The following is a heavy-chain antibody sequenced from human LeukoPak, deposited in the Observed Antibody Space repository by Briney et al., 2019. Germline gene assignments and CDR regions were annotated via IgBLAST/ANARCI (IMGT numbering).Heavy chain of an antibody. V-gene: IGHV3-23*01. D-gene: IGHD6-19*01. J-gene: IGHJ5*02. CDR1: GFTFSSYW. CDR3: AQDRTGGWYRAKGGKWFDP. CDR2: IRGSGDST. Sequence: GGSLRLSCAASGFTFSSYWMSWVRQAPGKGLEWVSAIRGSGDSTAYADSVKGRFTTSRDNSKSTVYLQMKSLRVEDQAVYYCAQDRTGGWYRAKGGKWFDPWGQGTLVSVSS.